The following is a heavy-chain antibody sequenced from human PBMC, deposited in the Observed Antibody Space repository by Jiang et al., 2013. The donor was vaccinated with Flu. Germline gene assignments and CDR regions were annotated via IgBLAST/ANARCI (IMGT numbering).Heavy chain of an antibody. J-gene: IGHJ4*02. CDR3: AYLGVYAMSSFDY. Sequence: RDNAKNSLYLQMNSLRAEDTAVYYCAYLGVYAMSSFDYWGQGTLVTVSS. D-gene: IGHD2-8*01. V-gene: IGHV3-48*03.